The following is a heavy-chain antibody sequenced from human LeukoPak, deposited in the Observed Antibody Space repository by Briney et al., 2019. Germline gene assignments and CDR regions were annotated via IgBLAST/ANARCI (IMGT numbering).Heavy chain of an antibody. CDR2: ISYDGSNK. CDR3: ARLAAAGRVFDY. J-gene: IGHJ4*02. D-gene: IGHD6-13*01. V-gene: IGHV3-30*03. Sequence: GGSLRLSCAASGFTFSSYGMHWVRQAPGKGLEWVAVISYDGSNKYYADSVKGRFTISRDNSKNTLYLQMNSLRAEDTAVYYCARLAAAGRVFDYWGQGTLVTVSS. CDR1: GFTFSSYG.